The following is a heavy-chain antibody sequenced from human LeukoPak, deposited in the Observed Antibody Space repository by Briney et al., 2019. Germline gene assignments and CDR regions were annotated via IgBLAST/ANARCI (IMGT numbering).Heavy chain of an antibody. CDR1: GFTFSSYG. D-gene: IGHD3-16*01. V-gene: IGHV3-30*03. Sequence: PGRSLRLSCAASGFTFSSYGMHWVRQAPGKGLEWVAVISYDGSNKYYADSVKGRFTISRDNAKSSLYLQMNSLRAEDSAVYYCARPAYTAAYDLWGQGTMVTVSS. CDR3: ARPAYTAAYDL. CDR2: ISYDGSNK. J-gene: IGHJ3*01.